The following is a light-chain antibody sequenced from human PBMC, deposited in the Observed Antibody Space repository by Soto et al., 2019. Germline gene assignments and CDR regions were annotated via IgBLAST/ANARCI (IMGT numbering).Light chain of an antibody. CDR2: GAS. J-gene: IGKJ5*01. CDR1: QTVTRNY. Sequence: EIVLTQSAGTLSLSAGERATLSCGASQTVTRNYLAWHQQKPGQTPRLVVYGASSRATGIPDRFSGSGSGTDFNLTISRLEPEDFAVYYCQQHGSSPITFGQGTRLEIK. V-gene: IGKV3-20*01. CDR3: QQHGSSPIT.